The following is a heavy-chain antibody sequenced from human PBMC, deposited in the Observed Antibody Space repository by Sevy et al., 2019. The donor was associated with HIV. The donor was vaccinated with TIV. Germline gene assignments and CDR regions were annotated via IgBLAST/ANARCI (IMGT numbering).Heavy chain of an antibody. Sequence: ASVKGSCKASGYTFTSYYMHWVRQAPGQGLEWMGIINPSGGSTSYAQKFQGRVTMTRDTSTSTVYMELSSLRSEDTAVYYCARDLLGYCSGGSCYSLWFDPWGQGTLVTVSS. CDR2: INPSGGST. CDR3: ARDLLGYCSGGSCYSLWFDP. CDR1: GYTFTSYY. D-gene: IGHD2-15*01. V-gene: IGHV1-46*03. J-gene: IGHJ5*02.